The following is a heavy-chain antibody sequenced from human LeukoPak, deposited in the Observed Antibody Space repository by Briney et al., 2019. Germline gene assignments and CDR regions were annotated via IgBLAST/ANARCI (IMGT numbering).Heavy chain of an antibody. J-gene: IGHJ4*02. CDR2: ISNIGTYI. CDR1: GFTFSSYS. V-gene: IGHV3-21*01. Sequence: GGSLRLSCAASGFTFSSYSMNWVRQAPGKGLEWVSSISNIGTYIYYADSVKGRFTISRDNTKNSLYLQMNSLRAEDTAVYYCARLEGSYPTYYFGYWGQGTLVTVSS. CDR3: ARLEGSYPTYYFGY. D-gene: IGHD3-16*02.